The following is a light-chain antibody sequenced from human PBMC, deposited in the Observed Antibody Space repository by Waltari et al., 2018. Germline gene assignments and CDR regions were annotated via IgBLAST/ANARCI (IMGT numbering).Light chain of an antibody. J-gene: IGLJ3*02. V-gene: IGLV2-14*03. Sequence: QSALTQPASVSGSPGQSITISCPGTSSDVGGYHFVSWYQQHPGKAPKLMIYDVNNRPSGVSNRFSGSKSGNTASLTISGLQAEDEADYFCSSYTISSTWVFGGGTNLTVL. CDR3: SSYTISSTWV. CDR2: DVN. CDR1: SSDVGGYHF.